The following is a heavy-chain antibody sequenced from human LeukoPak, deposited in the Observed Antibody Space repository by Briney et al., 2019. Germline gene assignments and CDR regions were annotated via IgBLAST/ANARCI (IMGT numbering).Heavy chain of an antibody. CDR2: ISWNSGSI. CDR1: GFTFDDYA. V-gene: IGHV3-9*03. J-gene: IGHJ4*02. D-gene: IGHD6-19*01. Sequence: GGSLRLSCAASGFTFDDYAMHWVRQAPGKGLEWVSGISWNSGSIGYADSVKGRFTISRDNAKNSPYLQMNSLRAEDMALYYCAKDMYSSGWYYFDYWGQGTLVTVSS. CDR3: AKDMYSSGWYYFDY.